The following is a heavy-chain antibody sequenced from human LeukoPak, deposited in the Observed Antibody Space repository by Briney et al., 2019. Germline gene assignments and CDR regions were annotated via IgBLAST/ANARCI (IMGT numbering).Heavy chain of an antibody. CDR2: IIPIFGTA. J-gene: IGHJ3*02. Sequence: SVKVSCKASGGTFSSYAISWVRQAPGQGLEWMGGIIPIFGTANYAQKFQGRVTITADESTSTAYMELSSLRAEDTAVYYCARPDRLTTVTLMVIWGQGTMVTVSS. D-gene: IGHD4-17*01. CDR3: ARPDRLTTVTLMVI. V-gene: IGHV1-69*01. CDR1: GGTFSSYA.